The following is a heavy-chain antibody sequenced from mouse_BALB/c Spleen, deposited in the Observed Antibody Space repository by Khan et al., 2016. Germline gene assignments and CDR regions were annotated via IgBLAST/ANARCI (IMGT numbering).Heavy chain of an antibody. CDR3: ARYYGNYYAMDY. D-gene: IGHD2-1*01. J-gene: IGHJ4*01. V-gene: IGHV9-1*02. CDR2: INTYTGEP. CDR1: WYTFTNYG. Sequence: QIQLVQSGPELKKPGETVKISCKASWYTFTNYGMNWVKQAPGKGLKWMGWINTYTGEPTYADDFKGRFAFSLETSASTAYLQINNLKNEDMATXFCARYYGNYYAMDYWGQGTSVTVSS.